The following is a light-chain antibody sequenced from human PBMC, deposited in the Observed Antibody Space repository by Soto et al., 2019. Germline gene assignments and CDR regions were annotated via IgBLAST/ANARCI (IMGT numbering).Light chain of an antibody. CDR1: SSDVGGCKF. Sequence: QSALTQPPSASGSPGQSVTSSCTGTSSDVGGCKFVSWYQQYPGKAPKLISYEVSKRPSGVPDRFSGFKSGNTASLTVSGLQAEDESDYYCSSCARSNKPYVFGPGTKLTVL. J-gene: IGLJ1*01. V-gene: IGLV2-8*01. CDR3: SSCARSNKPYV. CDR2: EVS.